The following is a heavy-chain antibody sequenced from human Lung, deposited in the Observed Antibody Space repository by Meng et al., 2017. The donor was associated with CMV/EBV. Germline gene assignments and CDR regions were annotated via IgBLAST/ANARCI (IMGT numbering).Heavy chain of an antibody. CDR2: IENDGSSK. Sequence: GGSLRLXCAASGFTFSRYGMDWVRQGPGKGLEWVTFIENDGSSKYYADSVKGRFTISRDNFKNTVHLQINSLRAEDTALYYCVKFFRWDQPDDAFDRLGHGXMVTVSS. CDR3: VKFFRWDQPDDAFDR. V-gene: IGHV3-30*02. CDR1: GFTFSRYG. D-gene: IGHD1-26*01. J-gene: IGHJ3*01.